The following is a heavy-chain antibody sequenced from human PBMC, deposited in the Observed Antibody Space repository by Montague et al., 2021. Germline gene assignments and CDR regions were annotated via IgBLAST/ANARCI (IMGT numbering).Heavy chain of an antibody. V-gene: IGHV4-39*01. CDR2: NYYRGNT. D-gene: IGHD3-10*01. CDR3: ARAGPRTYGGDSLDY. J-gene: IGHJ4*02. CDR1: GGSISSSPFY. Sequence: SETLSLTCTVSGGSISSSPFYWGWIRQSPGKGLEWIGSNYYRGNTYYNQSLKSRVSLSIDTSKNQFSLKMNSVTAADTAVYYCARAGPRTYGGDSLDYWGQGALVTVSS.